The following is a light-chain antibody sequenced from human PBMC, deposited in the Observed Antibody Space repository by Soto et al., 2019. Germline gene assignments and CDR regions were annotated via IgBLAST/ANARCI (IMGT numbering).Light chain of an antibody. CDR3: QQYGSSPPYT. Sequence: EIVLTQSPGTLSLSPGERATLSCRASHSVSSRYFAWYQQKPGQAPRLLIYGASSRATGIPDRFSGSGSGTDFTLTISRLEPEDFAVYDCQQYGSSPPYTFGQGTKLEIK. CDR2: GAS. J-gene: IGKJ2*01. V-gene: IGKV3-20*01. CDR1: HSVSSRY.